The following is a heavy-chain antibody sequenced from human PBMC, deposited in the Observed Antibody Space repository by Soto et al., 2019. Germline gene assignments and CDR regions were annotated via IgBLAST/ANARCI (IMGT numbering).Heavy chain of an antibody. Sequence: ASVKVSCKASGYTFTSYAMHWVRQAPGQRLEWMGWINAGNGNTKYSQKFQDRVTITRDTSAGTAYMELSSLRSEDTAVYYCATTIVGLRFLEWLLSIHFWGQGILVTVSS. CDR1: GYTFTSYA. J-gene: IGHJ4*02. D-gene: IGHD3-3*01. CDR2: INAGNGNT. CDR3: ATTIVGLRFLEWLLSIHF. V-gene: IGHV1-3*01.